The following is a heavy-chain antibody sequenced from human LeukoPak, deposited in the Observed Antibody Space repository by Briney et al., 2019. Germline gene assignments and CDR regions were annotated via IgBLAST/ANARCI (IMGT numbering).Heavy chain of an antibody. V-gene: IGHV3-15*01. CDR2: VKSKTDGGTT. CDR3: YASGRGP. Sequence: GGSLRLSCAASGFTFSNAWMTWVRQAPGKGLEWVGRVKSKTDGGTTSYAAPVKGRFTISRDDSKNTVFLQMDSQKSEDTAVYFCYASGRGPWGQGTLVTVSS. CDR1: GFTFSNAW. D-gene: IGHD3-10*01. J-gene: IGHJ5*02.